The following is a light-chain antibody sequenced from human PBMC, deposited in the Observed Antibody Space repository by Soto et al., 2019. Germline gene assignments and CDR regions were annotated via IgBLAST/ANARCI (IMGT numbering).Light chain of an antibody. CDR1: SNDFGTYYF. CDR3: CSYATYNMI. V-gene: IGLV2-23*01. Sequence: QSALTQPDSVSGSPGQSITISCTRTSNDFGTYYFVSWYQQHPDKAPKLIIYDGTERPSGVSNRFSGSKSGNTASLTISGLQAEDEAHYYCCSYATYNMILGGGTKLTVL. CDR2: DGT. J-gene: IGLJ2*01.